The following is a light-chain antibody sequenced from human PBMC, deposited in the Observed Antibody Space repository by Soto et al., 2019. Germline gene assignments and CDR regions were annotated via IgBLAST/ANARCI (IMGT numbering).Light chain of an antibody. CDR2: GAS. CDR1: QSVSSNY. Sequence: EIVLTQSPGTLPLSPGERATLSCRASQSVSSNYLVWYQQKPGQAPRPLIYGASSRATGIPDRFSGSGSGTDFTLTISRLEPEDFAVYSCQQYANSPFTFGQGTKLEIK. J-gene: IGKJ2*01. V-gene: IGKV3-20*01. CDR3: QQYANSPFT.